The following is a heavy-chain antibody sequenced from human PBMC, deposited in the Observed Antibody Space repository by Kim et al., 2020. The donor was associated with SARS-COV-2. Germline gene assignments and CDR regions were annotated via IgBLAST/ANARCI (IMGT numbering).Heavy chain of an antibody. CDR3: AKDPRFGEFAADFDY. Sequence: GGSLRLSCAASGFTFSSYAMSWVRQAPGKGLEWVSAISGSGGSTYYADSVKGRFTISRDNSKNTLYLQMNSLRAEDTAVYYCAKDPRFGEFAADFDYWGQGTLVTVSS. CDR1: GFTFSSYA. CDR2: ISGSGGST. J-gene: IGHJ4*02. D-gene: IGHD3-10*01. V-gene: IGHV3-23*01.